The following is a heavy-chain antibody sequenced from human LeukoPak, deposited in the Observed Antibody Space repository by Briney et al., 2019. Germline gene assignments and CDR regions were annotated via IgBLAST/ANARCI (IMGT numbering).Heavy chain of an antibody. Sequence: GGSLRLSSAASGFTFSSYGMHSVRQAPDTGLEWVAVISYDGSNKYYADSVKGRFTISRDNSKNTLYLQMNSLRAEDTAVYYCANVLGYCSSTSCPPGYWGQGTLVTVSS. CDR3: ANVLGYCSSTSCPPGY. CDR1: GFTFSSYG. V-gene: IGHV3-30*18. J-gene: IGHJ4*02. D-gene: IGHD2-2*01. CDR2: ISYDGSNK.